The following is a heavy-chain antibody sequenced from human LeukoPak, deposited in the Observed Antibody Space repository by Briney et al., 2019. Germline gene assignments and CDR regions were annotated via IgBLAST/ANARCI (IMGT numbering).Heavy chain of an antibody. CDR2: ISSSSSYI. CDR3: ARDGDIVVIPTAIRYYYYGMDV. CDR1: GFTFSSYS. V-gene: IGHV3-21*01. J-gene: IGHJ6*02. D-gene: IGHD2-2*02. Sequence: EGSLRLSCAASGFTFSSYSMNWVRQAPGKGLEWVSSISSSSSYIYYADSVKGRFTISRDNAKNSLYLQMNSLRAEDTAVYYCARDGDIVVIPTAIRYYYYGMDVWGQGTTVTVSS.